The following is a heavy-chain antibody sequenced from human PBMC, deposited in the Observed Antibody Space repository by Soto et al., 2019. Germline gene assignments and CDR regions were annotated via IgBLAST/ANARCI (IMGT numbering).Heavy chain of an antibody. CDR1: NDSISSNNW. J-gene: IGHJ4*02. CDR2: IYHSGRT. CDR3: ASRAYSGYDAKEFDF. Sequence: QVQLQESGPGLVKPSGTLSLTCAVSNDSISSNNWWSWVRQPPGKGLEWIGEIYHSGRTNYNPSLNSRVTTSVDKSKNQFSLKLTSVTAADTAVYYCASRAYSGYDAKEFDFWGQGTLVTVSS. D-gene: IGHD5-12*01. V-gene: IGHV4-4*02.